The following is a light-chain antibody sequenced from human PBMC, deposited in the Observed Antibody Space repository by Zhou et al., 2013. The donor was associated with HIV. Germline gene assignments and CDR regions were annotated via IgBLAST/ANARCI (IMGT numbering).Light chain of an antibody. CDR3: QQYDNLPST. CDR1: QDINNY. J-gene: IGKJ4*01. V-gene: IGKV1-33*01. CDR2: DAS. Sequence: DIQMTQSPSSLSASVGDRVTITCQASQDINNYLNWYQQKPGKAPKLLIYDASNLETGVPSRFSGSESGTDFTFTISSLQPEDIATYYCQQYDNLPSTFGGGTKVEIK.